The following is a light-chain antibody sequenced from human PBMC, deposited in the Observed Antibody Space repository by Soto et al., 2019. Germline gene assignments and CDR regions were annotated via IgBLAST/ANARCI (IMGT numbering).Light chain of an antibody. V-gene: IGLV2-14*01. CDR1: SSDVGSYNY. CDR3: SSYTTSSTNVV. CDR2: DVS. Sequence: QSALTQPASVSGSPGQSITISCTGTSSDVGSYNYVSWYQQYPGKAPELMIYDVSNRPSGVSYRFPGSKSGNTASLTISGLQAEDESDSYCSSYTTSSTNVVFGGGTKLTVL. J-gene: IGLJ2*01.